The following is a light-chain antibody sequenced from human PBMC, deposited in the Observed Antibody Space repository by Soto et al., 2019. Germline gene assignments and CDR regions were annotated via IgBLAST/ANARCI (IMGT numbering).Light chain of an antibody. Sequence: EIVLTQSPGTLSLSPGEGATLSCRASQSVTGSYLAWYQQKPGQDPSLLIYGASTRATGIPDRFSGSGSGTDVTLTISRLEPEDFEVYCCQQYGSSPPTFGQGTKVEMK. CDR2: GAS. CDR3: QQYGSSPPT. J-gene: IGKJ1*01. V-gene: IGKV3-20*01. CDR1: QSVTGSY.